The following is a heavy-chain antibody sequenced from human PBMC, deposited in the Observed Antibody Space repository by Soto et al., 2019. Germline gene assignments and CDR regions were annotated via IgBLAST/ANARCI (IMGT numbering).Heavy chain of an antibody. Sequence: QTLSLTCAVSGESVASSSAALNWIRQSPSRGLEWLGRTYFKSKWYNDSALSVRSRITINPDTSENQFSLQLSSVTPDDTAVYYCVRANKYTGSPHQDGCDYWGQGSVVTVSA. CDR2: TYFKSKWYN. CDR1: GESVASSSAA. CDR3: VRANKYTGSPHQDGCDY. V-gene: IGHV6-1*01. J-gene: IGHJ4*02. D-gene: IGHD5-12*01.